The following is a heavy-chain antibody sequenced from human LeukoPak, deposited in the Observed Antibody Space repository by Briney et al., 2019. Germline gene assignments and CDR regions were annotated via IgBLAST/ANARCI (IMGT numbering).Heavy chain of an antibody. Sequence: SETLSLTCTVSGGSISSYYWSWIRQPPGKGLEWIGYIYYSGSTNYNPSLKSRVTISVETSTNQFSLKLSSVTAADTAVYYCASGRNSADWYDPWGQGTLVTVSS. CDR1: GGSISSYY. V-gene: IGHV4-59*08. CDR2: IYYSGST. J-gene: IGHJ5*02. CDR3: ASGRNSADWYDP. D-gene: IGHD1-26*01.